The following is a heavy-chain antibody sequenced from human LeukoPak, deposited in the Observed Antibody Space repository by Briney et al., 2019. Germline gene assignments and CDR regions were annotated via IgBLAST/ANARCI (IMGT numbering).Heavy chain of an antibody. V-gene: IGHV1-46*01. CDR3: ARSQGVRYFDWLLPQRYYYGMDV. CDR1: GYTFTTYY. J-gene: IGHJ6*02. D-gene: IGHD3-9*01. Sequence: ASVTVSCTASGYTFTTYYIHWVRQAPGQGLEWMGIINPSDDSTRYAKKFQGRVTMTRDMSTNTVYMEVRSLRSEDTAVYYCARSQGVRYFDWLLPQRYYYGMDVWGQGTTVTVSS. CDR2: INPSDDST.